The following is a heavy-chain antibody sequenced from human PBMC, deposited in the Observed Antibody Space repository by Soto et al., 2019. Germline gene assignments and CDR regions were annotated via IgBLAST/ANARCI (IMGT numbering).Heavy chain of an antibody. J-gene: IGHJ5*02. V-gene: IGHV3-11*01. CDR1: GFTFSDYY. Sequence: QVQLVESGGGLVKPGGSLRLSCAASGFTFSDYYMSWIRQAPGKGLEWVSYISSSGSTIYYADSVKGRFTISRDNDKNSLYLKRNSLRAEDTAVYYCAGGKGHITMVRGVFFDPWGQGTLVTVSS. CDR3: AGGKGHITMVRGVFFDP. CDR2: ISSSGSTI. D-gene: IGHD3-10*01.